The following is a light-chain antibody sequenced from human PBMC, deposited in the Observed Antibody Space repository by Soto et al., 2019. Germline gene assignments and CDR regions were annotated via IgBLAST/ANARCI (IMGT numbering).Light chain of an antibody. J-gene: IGLJ3*02. CDR1: SSDVGDSNY. CDR2: EVN. V-gene: IGLV2-14*01. CDR3: LSYTSANTRV. Sequence: QSVLTQPASVSGSPGQSITISCTGTSSDVGDSNYVSWYQQHPGKAPKLMIYEVNNRPSGVSNRFSGSKSGNTASLTISGLQPEDEADYYCLSYTSANTRVFGGGTKLTVL.